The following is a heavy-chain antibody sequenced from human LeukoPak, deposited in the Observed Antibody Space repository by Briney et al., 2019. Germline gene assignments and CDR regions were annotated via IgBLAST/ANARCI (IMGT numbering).Heavy chain of an antibody. J-gene: IGHJ6*03. V-gene: IGHV1-8*01. CDR2: MTPNSGNT. CDR3: ARGWSDYYDTCYYYMDV. Sequence: GASVKVSCKASGYTFTSYDINWVRQATGQELNWIRCMTPNSGNTGYAQKFQGRVTMTRNTSISTAYMELSSLRSEGTAVYYCARGWSDYYDTCYYYMDVWGKGTTVTVSS. D-gene: IGHD3-22*01. CDR1: GYTFTSYD.